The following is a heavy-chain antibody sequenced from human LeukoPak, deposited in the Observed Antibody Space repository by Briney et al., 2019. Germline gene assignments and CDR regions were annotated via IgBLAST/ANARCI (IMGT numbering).Heavy chain of an antibody. V-gene: IGHV3-30*03. CDR2: ISYDGRNK. CDR3: ASEDGHNPNLGFDY. D-gene: IGHD5-24*01. Sequence: GGSLRLSCAASGFSFSSYGMHWVRQAPGKGLEWVAVISYDGRNKYYADSVKGRFTISRDTSKNTLYLQMNSLRAEDTAVYYCASEDGHNPNLGFDYWGQGTLVAVSS. J-gene: IGHJ4*02. CDR1: GFSFSSYG.